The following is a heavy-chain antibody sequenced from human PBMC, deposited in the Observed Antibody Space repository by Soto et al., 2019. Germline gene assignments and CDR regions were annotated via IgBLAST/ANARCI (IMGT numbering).Heavy chain of an antibody. D-gene: IGHD6-13*01. CDR1: GFTFSSYA. CDR2: ISYDGSNK. J-gene: IGHJ6*02. Sequence: GGSLRLSCAASGFTFSSYAMHWVRQAPGKGLEWVAVISYDGSNKYYADSVKGRFTISRDNSKNTLYLQMNSLRAEDTAVYYCARAKARNSSSRGSDYYYGMDVWGQGTTVTVSS. CDR3: ARAKARNSSSRGSDYYYGMDV. V-gene: IGHV3-30-3*01.